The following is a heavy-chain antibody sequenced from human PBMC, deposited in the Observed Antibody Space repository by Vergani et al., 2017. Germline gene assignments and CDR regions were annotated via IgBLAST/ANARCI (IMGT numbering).Heavy chain of an antibody. CDR1: GYIFTSDD. J-gene: IGHJ4*02. Sequence: QVQLVQSGAEVMQPGASVTVSCKTSGYIFTSDDIDWVRQAPGKGLEWMGWMNPNSGNTGYSHQFQGRVTITRDNSITTAYMELRGLTSEDTAMYYCARARRTXSAVDCPRYYFDYWVQGTLVTVSS. CDR3: ARARRTXSAVDCPRYYFDY. CDR2: MNPNSGNT. D-gene: IGHD3-10*01. V-gene: IGHV1-8*03.